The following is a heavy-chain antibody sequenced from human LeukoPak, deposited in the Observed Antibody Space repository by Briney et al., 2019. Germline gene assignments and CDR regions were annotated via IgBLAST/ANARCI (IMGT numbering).Heavy chain of an antibody. CDR3: ARMVAVADTYYYYMDV. D-gene: IGHD6-19*01. V-gene: IGHV1-2*02. Sequence: GASVKVSCKASGYTFTGYYMHWVRQAPGQGLEWMGWINPNSGGTNYAQKFQGRVTMTRDTSISTAYMELSRLRSDDTAVYYCARMVAVADTYYYYMDVWGKGTTVTVSS. CDR1: GYTFTGYY. J-gene: IGHJ6*03. CDR2: INPNSGGT.